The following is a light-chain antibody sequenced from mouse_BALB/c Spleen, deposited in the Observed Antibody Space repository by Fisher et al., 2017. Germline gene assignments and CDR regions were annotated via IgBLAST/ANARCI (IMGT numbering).Light chain of an antibody. CDR3: QQRSSYPLT. Sequence: IVITQTPALMSASPGEKVTMTCSASSSVSYMYWYQQKPRSSPKPWIYLTSNLASGVPARFSGSGSGTSYSLTISSMEAEDAATYYCQQRSSYPLTFGAGTKLELK. V-gene: IGKV4-68*01. CDR2: LTS. J-gene: IGKJ5*01. CDR1: SSVSY.